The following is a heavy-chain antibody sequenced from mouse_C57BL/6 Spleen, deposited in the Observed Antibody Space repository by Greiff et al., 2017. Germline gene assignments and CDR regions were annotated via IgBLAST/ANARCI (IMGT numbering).Heavy chain of an antibody. D-gene: IGHD1-1*02. V-gene: IGHV1-55*01. J-gene: IGHJ4*01. CDR1: GYTFTSYW. CDR3: ASGGYYAMDY. CDR2: IYPGSGST. Sequence: VQRVESGAELVKPGASVKMSCKASGYTFTSYWITWVKQRPGQGLEWIGDIYPGSGSTNYNEKFKSKATLTVDTSSSTAYMQLSSLTSEDSAVYYCASGGYYAMDYWGQGTSVTVSS.